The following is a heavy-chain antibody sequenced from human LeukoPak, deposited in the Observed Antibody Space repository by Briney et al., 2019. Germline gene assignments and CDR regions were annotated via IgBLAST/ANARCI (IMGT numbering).Heavy chain of an antibody. V-gene: IGHV1-24*01. Sequence: ASVEVSCKASGYTFTSYDINWVRQATGKGLEWMGGFDPEDGETIYAQKFQGRVTMTEDTSTDTAYMELSSLRSEDTAVYYCARGGSIAAASFDYWGQGTLVTVSS. CDR3: ARGGSIAAASFDY. CDR1: GYTFTSYD. CDR2: FDPEDGET. D-gene: IGHD6-13*01. J-gene: IGHJ4*02.